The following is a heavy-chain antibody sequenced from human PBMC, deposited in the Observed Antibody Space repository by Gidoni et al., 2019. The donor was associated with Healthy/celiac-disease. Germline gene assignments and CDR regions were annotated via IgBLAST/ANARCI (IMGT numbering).Heavy chain of an antibody. J-gene: IGHJ4*02. CDR2: FDPEDGET. V-gene: IGHV1-24*01. Sequence: QLPLVQSGAEVKKPGASVKVPCTVSGYTLTELSMHWVRQAPGKGLEWMGGFDPEDGETIYAQKFQGRVAMTEDTSTDTAYMELSSLRSEDTAVYYCATDLLGASDYWGQGTLITVSS. CDR1: GYTLTELS. D-gene: IGHD3-16*01. CDR3: ATDLLGASDY.